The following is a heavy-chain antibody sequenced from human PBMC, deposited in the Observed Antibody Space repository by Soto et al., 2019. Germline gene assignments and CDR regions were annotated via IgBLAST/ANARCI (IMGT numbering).Heavy chain of an antibody. J-gene: IGHJ3*02. V-gene: IGHV4-39*01. CDR2: IYYTGDT. CDR3: ARRKEMATITGGFDI. CDR1: GGYISRGIDY. Sequence: PSETLSLTCNVSGGYISRGIDYWGWIRQPPGKGLEWIGSIYYTGDTYYNPSLKSRVTISIDTSKNQFSLKLSSVTAADTAVFYCARRKEMATITGGFDIWGQGTMVT. D-gene: IGHD5-12*01.